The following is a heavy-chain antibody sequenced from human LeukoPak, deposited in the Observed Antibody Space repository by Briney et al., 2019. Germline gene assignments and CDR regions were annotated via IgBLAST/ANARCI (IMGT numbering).Heavy chain of an antibody. J-gene: IGHJ4*02. CDR1: GGSISSYY. V-gene: IGHV4-59*01. Sequence: SETLSLTCTVSGGSISSYYWSWIRQPPGKGLEWIGYIYYSGSTNYNPSLKSRVTISVDTSKNQFSLKLSSVTAADTAVYYCARDRRFDYWGQGTLVTVSS. CDR2: IYYSGST. D-gene: IGHD3-3*01. CDR3: ARDRRFDY.